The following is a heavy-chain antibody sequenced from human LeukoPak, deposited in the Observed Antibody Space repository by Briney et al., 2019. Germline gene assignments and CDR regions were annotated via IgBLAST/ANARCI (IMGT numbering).Heavy chain of an antibody. CDR1: GGSIGSIRYH. CDR3: ARQDTFYDVLTGYYMNY. CDR2: IYYSGST. Sequence: PSETLSLTCSVSGGSIGSIRYHWGGIRQPPGKGLEWIANIYYSGSTYYNPSLKSRVTISVDTSKNQFSLKLTSVTAGDTAVYYCARQDTFYDVLTGYYMNYWGQGTLVTVSS. V-gene: IGHV4-39*01. D-gene: IGHD3-9*01. J-gene: IGHJ4*02.